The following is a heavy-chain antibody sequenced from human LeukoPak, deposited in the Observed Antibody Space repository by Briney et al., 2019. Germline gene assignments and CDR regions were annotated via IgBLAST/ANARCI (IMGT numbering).Heavy chain of an antibody. CDR1: GGSFSGYY. D-gene: IGHD3-22*01. CDR2: INHSGST. J-gene: IGHJ4*02. Sequence: SETLSLTCAVYGGSFSGYYWSWIRQPPGKGLEWIGEINHSGSTNYNPSLKSRVTISVDTSKNQFSLKLSSVTAADTAVYYCARRSMIVDYWGQGTLVTVSS. V-gene: IGHV4-34*01. CDR3: ARRSMIVDY.